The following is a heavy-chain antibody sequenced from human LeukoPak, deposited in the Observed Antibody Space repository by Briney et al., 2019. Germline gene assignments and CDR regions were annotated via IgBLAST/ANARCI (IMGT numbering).Heavy chain of an antibody. CDR3: ARVDWLRDYYYYMDV. D-gene: IGHD5-12*01. J-gene: IGHJ6*03. V-gene: IGHV4-34*01. CDR1: GGSFSGYY. CDR2: IYHSGST. Sequence: SETLSLTCAVYGGSFSGYYWSWIRQPSGKGLEWIGIIYHSGSTYYNPSLKSRVTLSVDTSKNQFSLKVTSVTAADTAVYYCARVDWLRDYYYYMDVWGKGTTVTVSS.